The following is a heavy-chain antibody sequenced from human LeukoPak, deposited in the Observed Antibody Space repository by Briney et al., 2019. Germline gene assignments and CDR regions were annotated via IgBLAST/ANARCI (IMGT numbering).Heavy chain of an antibody. V-gene: IGHV1-69*04. J-gene: IGHJ6*02. D-gene: IGHD2-2*01. CDR3: ARYQHYGMDV. Sequence: ASVKVSCKASGGTFSSYAINWVRQAPGQGLEWMGRIIPILDTPNYAQKFQGRVTITADKSTSTAYMELSSLRSEDTAVYYCARYQHYGMDVWGQGTTVTVSS. CDR1: GGTFSSYA. CDR2: IIPILDTP.